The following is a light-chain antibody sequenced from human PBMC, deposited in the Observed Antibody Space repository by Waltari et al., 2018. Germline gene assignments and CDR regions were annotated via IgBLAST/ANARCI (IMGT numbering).Light chain of an antibody. Sequence: DIQMTQSPSTLSVSVGDRVTITCRASQSISSWLAWYQQKPGKAPKLLIYKASTLESGVPLRFSGSGSGTEFTLTISSLQPDDFATYYCQHYNSYSFGQGTKVEIK. J-gene: IGKJ1*01. CDR2: KAS. V-gene: IGKV1-5*03. CDR1: QSISSW. CDR3: QHYNSYS.